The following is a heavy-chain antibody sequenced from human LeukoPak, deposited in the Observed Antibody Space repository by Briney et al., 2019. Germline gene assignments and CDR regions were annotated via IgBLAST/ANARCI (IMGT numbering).Heavy chain of an antibody. CDR1: GGSITSGSYY. CDR3: AREHYGDYWFDP. D-gene: IGHD4-17*01. CDR2: IYTSGST. Sequence: SETLSLTCTVSGGSITSGSYYWSWIRQPAGTGLEWIGRIYTSGSTNYNPSLESRVTISVDTSKNQFSLKLSSVTAADTAVYYCAREHYGDYWFDPWGQGTLVTVSS. J-gene: IGHJ5*02. V-gene: IGHV4-61*02.